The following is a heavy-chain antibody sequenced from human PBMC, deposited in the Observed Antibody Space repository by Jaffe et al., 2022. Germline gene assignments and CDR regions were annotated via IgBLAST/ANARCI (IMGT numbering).Heavy chain of an antibody. CDR1: GGSINSNNYY. D-gene: IGHD1-20*01. V-gene: IGHV4-39*01. CDR3: ARMVSVYYFDY. J-gene: IGHJ4*02. CDR2: IYYSGST. Sequence: QLQLQESGPGLVKPSETLSLTCTVSGGSINSNNYYWGWIRQPPGKGLEWIGNIYYSGSTYYNPSLKSRVTISLDTSKNQFSLKLSSVTAADTAVYYCARMVSVYYFDYWGQGTLVTVSS.